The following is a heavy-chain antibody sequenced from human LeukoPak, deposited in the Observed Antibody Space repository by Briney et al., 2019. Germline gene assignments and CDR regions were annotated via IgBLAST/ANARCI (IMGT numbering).Heavy chain of an antibody. CDR2: ISYDGNKK. CDR3: ARGRGSTSSYFDY. D-gene: IGHD2-2*01. Sequence: GGSLRLSCAASGFTFSSYSMNWVRQAPGKGLEWVAAISYDGNKKYYADSVRGRFTISRDNSNYTLFLHMNSLRAEDTAVYYCARGRGSTSSYFDYWGQGTLVTVSS. J-gene: IGHJ4*02. CDR1: GFTFSSYS. V-gene: IGHV3-30*03.